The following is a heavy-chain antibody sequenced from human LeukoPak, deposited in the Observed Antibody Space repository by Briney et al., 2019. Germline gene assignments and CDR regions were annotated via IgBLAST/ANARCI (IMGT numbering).Heavy chain of an antibody. J-gene: IGHJ4*01. CDR3: AKDGSSVWYGPRWVDD. D-gene: IGHD6-13*01. V-gene: IGHV3-11*06. Sequence: GGTLRLSCAASGFRFSDTYMNWIRQAPGKGLEWVSFISSSGSHTNYADSGRGRFTISRDNAKNSLYLQMDSLTAEDTAVYDCAKDGSSVWYGPRWVDDWGQGTLVAVSS. CDR1: GFRFSDTY. CDR2: ISSSGSHT.